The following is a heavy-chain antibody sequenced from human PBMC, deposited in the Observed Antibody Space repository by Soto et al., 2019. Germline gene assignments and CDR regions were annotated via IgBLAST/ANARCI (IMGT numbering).Heavy chain of an antibody. Sequence: QVQLMQSGAEVKKPGASVKVSCKASGDTFTEYYIHWVRQAPGPGLEWMGTVNPSGGHTTYAQNFLGRVTMTRDTSPSTLDMELTSRTSYDTAIYYCARGGHVVVVTAALDYWGQGTLVTVSS. CDR3: ARGGHVVVVTAALDY. CDR1: GDTFTEYY. CDR2: VNPSGGHT. J-gene: IGHJ4*02. D-gene: IGHD2-21*02. V-gene: IGHV1-46*01.